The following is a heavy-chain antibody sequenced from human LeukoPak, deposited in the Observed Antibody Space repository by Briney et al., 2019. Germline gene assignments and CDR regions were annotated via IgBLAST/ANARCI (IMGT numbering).Heavy chain of an antibody. Sequence: GASVKVSCKASGYTFTSYDINWVRQATGQGLEWMGWMNPNSGNTGYAQKFQGRVTITRNTSISTAYMELGSLRSEDTAVYYCARGRGYSGYDTGDAFDIWGQGTMVTVSS. CDR3: ARGRGYSGYDTGDAFDI. D-gene: IGHD5-12*01. J-gene: IGHJ3*02. V-gene: IGHV1-8*03. CDR1: GYTFTSYD. CDR2: MNPNSGNT.